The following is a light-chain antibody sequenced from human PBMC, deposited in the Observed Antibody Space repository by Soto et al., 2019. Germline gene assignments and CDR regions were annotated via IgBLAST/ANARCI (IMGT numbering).Light chain of an antibody. CDR1: SSDVGYYNR. CDR3: SSYTTSSTLV. Sequence: QSVLTQPPSVSGSPGQSVTISCTGTSSDVGYYNRVSWYQQPPGTAPKLMVFEVSNRPPGVPDRFSGSKSGNTASLTISGLQAEDEADYYCSSYTTSSTLVFGGGTKLTVL. J-gene: IGLJ2*01. V-gene: IGLV2-18*02. CDR2: EVS.